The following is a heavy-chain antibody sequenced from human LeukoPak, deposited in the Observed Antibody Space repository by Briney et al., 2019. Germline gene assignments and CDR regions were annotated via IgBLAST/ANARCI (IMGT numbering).Heavy chain of an antibody. CDR3: TRDLSGVNPFDY. Sequence: GGSLRLSCAVSGFTVSSNYMSWVRQPPGKGLEWVSVIYSGGSTYYADSVKGRFTIFRHDSRDTLYLQMNSLRVEDTAVYYCTRDLSGVNPFDYWGQGTLVTVSS. D-gene: IGHD2-8*01. V-gene: IGHV3-53*04. CDR2: IYSGGST. J-gene: IGHJ4*02. CDR1: GFTVSSNY.